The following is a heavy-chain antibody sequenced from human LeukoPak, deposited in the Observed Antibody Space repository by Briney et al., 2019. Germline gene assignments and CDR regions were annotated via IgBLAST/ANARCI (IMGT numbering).Heavy chain of an antibody. CDR2: ISAYNGNT. CDR1: GYTFTSYG. D-gene: IGHD5-18*01. CDR3: ARDMDTGPDLFDY. Sequence: ASVKVSCKASGYTFTSYGISWVRQAPGQGLEWMGWISAYNGNTDYAQKFQGRVTMTRDTSIGTAYMELSRLRYDDTAVYYCARDMDTGPDLFDYWGQGTLVTVSS. J-gene: IGHJ4*02. V-gene: IGHV1-18*01.